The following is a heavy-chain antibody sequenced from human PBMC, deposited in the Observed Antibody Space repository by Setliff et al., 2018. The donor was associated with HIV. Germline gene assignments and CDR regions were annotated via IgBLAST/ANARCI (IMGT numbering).Heavy chain of an antibody. D-gene: IGHD6-13*01. CDR3: AAIAAAALRGTFDI. V-gene: IGHV1-8*03. CDR2: MNPNSGHT. Sequence: GPSVKVSCKASGYTFTSYDINWVRQATGQGLEWMGWMNPNSGHTGYAQKFQGRVTITSDTSISTAYMELSSLRSEDTAVYYCAAIAAAALRGTFDIWGQGTMVTVSS. CDR1: GYTFTSYD. J-gene: IGHJ3*02.